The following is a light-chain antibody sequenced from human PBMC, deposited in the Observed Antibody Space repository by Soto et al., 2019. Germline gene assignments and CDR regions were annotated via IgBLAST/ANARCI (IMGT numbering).Light chain of an antibody. V-gene: IGKV3-20*01. CDR3: QQCGSSLFT. CDR1: QSVSCSY. J-gene: IGKJ3*01. Sequence: EIGWTQSPGTMYLSPGVRATLSCRALQSVSCSYLAWYQQIPGQAPRLLIYGASIRDTGIPDRFSGSGSGTDFTLTFSIMEPADFAVYYCQQCGSSLFTFGPGTQEAIK. CDR2: GAS.